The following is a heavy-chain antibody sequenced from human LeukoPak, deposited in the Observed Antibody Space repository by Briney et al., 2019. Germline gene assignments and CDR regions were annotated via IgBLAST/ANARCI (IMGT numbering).Heavy chain of an antibody. J-gene: IGHJ4*02. V-gene: IGHV4-38-2*02. CDR2: IYHSGST. CDR3: ARISAQGPTIDY. D-gene: IGHD6-6*01. Sequence: PSETLSLTCTVSGYSISSGCYWGWIRQPPGKGLEWIGIIYHSGSTYSNPSLKSRVTISVDTSKNQFSLKLSSVTAADTAVYYCARISAQGPTIDYWGQGTLVTVSS. CDR1: GYSISSGCY.